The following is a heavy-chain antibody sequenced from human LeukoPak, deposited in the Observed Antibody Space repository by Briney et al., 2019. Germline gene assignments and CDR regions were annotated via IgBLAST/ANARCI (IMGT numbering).Heavy chain of an antibody. J-gene: IGHJ5*02. Sequence: GASVKVSCKASGYTFTSYDINWVRQATGQGLEWMGWMNPNSGNTGYAQKFQGRVTMTRNTSISTAYMELSSLRSEDTAVYYCARVPQKLLWFGELLLRRNWFDPWGQGTLATVSS. CDR3: ARVPQKLLWFGELLLRRNWFDP. CDR1: GYTFTSYD. CDR2: MNPNSGNT. D-gene: IGHD3-10*01. V-gene: IGHV1-8*01.